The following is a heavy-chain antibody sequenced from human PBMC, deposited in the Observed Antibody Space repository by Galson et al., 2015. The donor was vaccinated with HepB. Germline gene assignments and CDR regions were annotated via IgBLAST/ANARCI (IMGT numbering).Heavy chain of an antibody. V-gene: IGHV3-21*01. CDR2: ISSSSIYI. Sequence: SLRLSCAASGFSFSSYSMNWVRQAPGKGLEWVSSISSSSIYIYYADSLKGRFTISRDNAKNSLYLQMNSLRAEDTAVYYCARIQEKTTVTNKVGHGIDVSGQGTTVTVSS. J-gene: IGHJ6*02. D-gene: IGHD4-17*01. CDR1: GFSFSSYS. CDR3: ARIQEKTTVTNKVGHGIDV.